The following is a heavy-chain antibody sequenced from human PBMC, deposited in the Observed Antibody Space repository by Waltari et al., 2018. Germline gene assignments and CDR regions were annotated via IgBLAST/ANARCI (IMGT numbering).Heavy chain of an antibody. D-gene: IGHD5-18*01. Sequence: QVQLVQSGAVVKTPGSSVRVSCKASGRTFSSYAISWVRQAPGRGLEWMGGLSRILGIANYEQRFEGRVTITGGESMSTAYMEMSSLRSEDRAVDDCAREEENGYSYGRYWYFDLWGRGTLVTVSS. J-gene: IGHJ2*01. V-gene: IGHV1-69*01. CDR1: GRTFSSYA. CDR2: LSRILGIA. CDR3: AREEENGYSYGRYWYFDL.